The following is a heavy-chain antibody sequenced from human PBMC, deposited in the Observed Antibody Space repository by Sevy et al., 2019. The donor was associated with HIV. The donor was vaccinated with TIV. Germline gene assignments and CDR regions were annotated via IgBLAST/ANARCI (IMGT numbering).Heavy chain of an antibody. J-gene: IGHJ4*02. V-gene: IGHV1-24*01. CDR1: GYTLTELS. CDR3: ATTKDYYDSSGRPFDY. Sequence: ASVKVSCKVSGYTLTELSMHWVRQAPGKGLEWMGSFDPEDRETIYAQKFQGRVTMTEDTSADTAYMELSSLRSEDTAVYFCATTKDYYDSSGRPFDYWGQGTLVTVSS. D-gene: IGHD3-22*01. CDR2: FDPEDRET.